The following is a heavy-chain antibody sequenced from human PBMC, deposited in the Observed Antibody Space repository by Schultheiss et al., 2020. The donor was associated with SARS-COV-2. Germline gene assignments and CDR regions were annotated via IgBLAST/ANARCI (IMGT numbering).Heavy chain of an antibody. CDR3: ARVGSEIAVAGSIDY. J-gene: IGHJ4*02. CDR1: GGSISSSNW. Sequence: SETLSLTCAVSGGSISSSNWWSWVRQPPGKGLEWIGEINHSGSTNYNPSLKSRVTISVDTSKNQFSLKLSSVTAADTAVYYCARVGSEIAVAGSIDYWGQGTLVTVSS. V-gene: IGHV4-4*02. D-gene: IGHD6-19*01. CDR2: INHSGST.